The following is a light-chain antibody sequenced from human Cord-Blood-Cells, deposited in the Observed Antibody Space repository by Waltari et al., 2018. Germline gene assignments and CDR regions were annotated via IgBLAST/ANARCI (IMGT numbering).Light chain of an antibody. CDR3: CSYAGSSTYV. J-gene: IGLJ1*01. Sequence: QPALTQPASVSGSPGPSITISCTGTSSDVGSYNLVSWYQQHPGKAPKLQIYEGSKRPSGVSNRFSGSKSGNTASLTISGLQAEDEADYYCCSYAGSSTYVFGTGTKVTVL. V-gene: IGLV2-23*01. CDR1: SSDVGSYNL. CDR2: EGS.